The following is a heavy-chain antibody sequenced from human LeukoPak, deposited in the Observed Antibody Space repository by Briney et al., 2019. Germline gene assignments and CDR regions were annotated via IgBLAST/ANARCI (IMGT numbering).Heavy chain of an antibody. CDR1: GHSIGSAYY. V-gene: IGHV4-38-2*01. J-gene: IGHJ5*02. D-gene: IGHD2-15*01. Sequence: SETLSLTCAVSGHSIGSAYYWGWIRQPPGKGLEWIGSMPPTGNTYYNPSLKSRVTVSVDTSKNQFSLKLSSVTAADTALYYCGRLVLGFCSGGFCYSDWFDPWGPGTLVTVSS. CDR2: MPPTGNT. CDR3: GRLVLGFCSGGFCYSDWFDP.